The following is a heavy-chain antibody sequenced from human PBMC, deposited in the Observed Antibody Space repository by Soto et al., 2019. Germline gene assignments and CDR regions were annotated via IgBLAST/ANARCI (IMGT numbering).Heavy chain of an antibody. V-gene: IGHV3-23*01. J-gene: IGHJ6*02. CDR3: AKVSLGATTITDYYYYGLDV. D-gene: IGHD1-26*01. CDR2: INGGGSST. CDR1: GFTFSSYA. Sequence: EVQLLESGGGLVQPGGSLRLSCAASGFTFSSYAMSWVRQAPGKGLEWVPAINGGGSSTYYADSVKGRVTISRDNSKNTLYLQMNSLRAEDTAVYYCAKVSLGATTITDYYYYGLDVWGQGTTVTVSS.